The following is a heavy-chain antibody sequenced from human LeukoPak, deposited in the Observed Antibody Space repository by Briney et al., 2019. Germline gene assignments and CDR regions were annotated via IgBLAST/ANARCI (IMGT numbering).Heavy chain of an antibody. J-gene: IGHJ5*02. CDR3: ARDLLLWFGELRYNWFDP. CDR1: GYTFTGYY. Sequence: GASVKVSCKASGYTFTGYYMHWVRQAPGQGLEWMGWINPNSGGTNYAQKFQGRVTMTRDTSISTAYMELSRLRSDDTAAYYCARDLLLWFGELRYNWFDPWGQGTLVTVSS. D-gene: IGHD3-10*01. CDR2: INPNSGGT. V-gene: IGHV1-2*02.